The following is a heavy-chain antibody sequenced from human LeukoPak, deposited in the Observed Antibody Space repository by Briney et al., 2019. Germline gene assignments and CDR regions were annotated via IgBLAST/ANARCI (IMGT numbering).Heavy chain of an antibody. CDR2: ISYDGRDE. J-gene: IGHJ4*02. V-gene: IGHV3-30*04. Sequence: GGSLRLSCAVSGLSFNNYAMHWVRQAPGKGLEWVAVISYDGRDERYADSVKGRFTISRDNSNNTLYLYIESLRAEDTAVYFCAKGLVGHSNAYWGQGTLVIVAS. CDR3: AKGLVGHSNAY. D-gene: IGHD1-26*01. CDR1: GLSFNNYA.